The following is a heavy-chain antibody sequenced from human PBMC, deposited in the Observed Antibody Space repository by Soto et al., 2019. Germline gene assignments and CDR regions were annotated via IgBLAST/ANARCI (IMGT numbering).Heavy chain of an antibody. V-gene: IGHV1-46*03. CDR2: INPSGGST. D-gene: IGHD2-2*01. CDR3: ARGGSTIVVVPAAPMEYYMDV. CDR1: GYTFTSYY. J-gene: IGHJ6*03. Sequence: GASVKVSCKASGYTFTSYYMHWVRQAPGQGLEWMGIINPSGGSTSYAQKFQGRVTMTRDTSTSTVYMELSSLRSEDTAVYYCARGGSTIVVVPAAPMEYYMDVWGKGTTVTVSS.